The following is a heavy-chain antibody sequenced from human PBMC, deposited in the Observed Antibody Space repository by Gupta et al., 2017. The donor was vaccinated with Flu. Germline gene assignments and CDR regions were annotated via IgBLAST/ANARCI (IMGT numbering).Heavy chain of an antibody. D-gene: IGHD3-10*01. J-gene: IGHJ1*01. CDR3: ARDTYYYGSGSYAEYFQH. CDR1: GFTFSSNW. Sequence: EVQRVESGGGLVQPGWSLRLSCAASGFTFSSNWMPWVRQSPGKGLVWVSRINSDGSSTSYADSVKGRFTISRDNAKNTLYLQMNSLRDEDTAVYYCARDTYYYGSGSYAEYFQHWGQSTLVTVSS. CDR2: INSDGSST. V-gene: IGHV3-74*01.